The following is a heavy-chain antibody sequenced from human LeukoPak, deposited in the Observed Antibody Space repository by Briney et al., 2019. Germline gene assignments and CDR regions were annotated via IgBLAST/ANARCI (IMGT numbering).Heavy chain of an antibody. CDR2: ISSSGSTI. J-gene: IGHJ4*02. V-gene: IGHV3-11*01. CDR1: GFTFSDYY. Sequence: PGGSLRLSCAASGFTFSDYYMSWIRQAPGKGLEWVSYISSSGSTIYYADSVKGRFTISRDNAKNSLYLQMNSLRAEDTAVYYCAKISGSYRNYFDYWGQGTLVTVSS. D-gene: IGHD1-26*01. CDR3: AKISGSYRNYFDY.